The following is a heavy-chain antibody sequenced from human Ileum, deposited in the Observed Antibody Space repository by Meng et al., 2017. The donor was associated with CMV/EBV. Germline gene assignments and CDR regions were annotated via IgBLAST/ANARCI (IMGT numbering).Heavy chain of an antibody. V-gene: IGHV5-51*01. CDR3: ARHGVPLAVAGNAGFDY. CDR1: YSFPSYW. CDR2: IYPGDSDT. D-gene: IGHD6-19*01. Sequence: YSFPSYWIGWVRQMPGKGLEWMGIIYPGDSDTRYSPSFQGQVTISADKSISTAYLQWSSLKASDTAMYYCARHGVPLAVAGNAGFDYWGQGTLVTVSS. J-gene: IGHJ4*02.